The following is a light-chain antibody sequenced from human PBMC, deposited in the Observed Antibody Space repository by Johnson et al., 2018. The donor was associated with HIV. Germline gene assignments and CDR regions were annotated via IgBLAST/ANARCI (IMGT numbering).Light chain of an antibody. Sequence: QSVLTQPPSVSAAPGQKVTISCSGSSSNIGNNYVSWYQQLPGTAPKLLIYENNKRPSGIPDRFSGSKSGTSATLGITVLQTGDEADYYCGTWDSSLSRYVFDTGTKVTVL. CDR3: GTWDSSLSRYV. CDR1: SSNIGNNY. J-gene: IGLJ1*01. V-gene: IGLV1-51*02. CDR2: ENN.